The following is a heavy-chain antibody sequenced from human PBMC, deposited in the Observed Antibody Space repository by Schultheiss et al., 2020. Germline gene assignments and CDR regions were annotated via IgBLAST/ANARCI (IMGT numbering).Heavy chain of an antibody. D-gene: IGHD1-26*01. V-gene: IGHV3-21*05. CDR3: ARVRGKSLFDY. J-gene: IGHJ4*02. CDR2: ISSSSSYT. CDR1: GFTFSSYS. Sequence: GESLKIACAASGFTFSSYSMNWVRQAPGKGLEWVSYISSSSSYTNYADSVKGRFTISRDNAKNSLYLQMNSLRAEDTAVYYCARVRGKSLFDYWGQGALVTVSS.